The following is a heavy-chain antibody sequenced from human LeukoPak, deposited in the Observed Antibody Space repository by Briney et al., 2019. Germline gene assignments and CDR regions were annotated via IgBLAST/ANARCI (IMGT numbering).Heavy chain of an antibody. V-gene: IGHV3-30*03. CDR2: ISYDGSNK. J-gene: IGHJ6*02. D-gene: IGHD6-13*01. CDR3: ARPYSSSWYFCGMDV. Sequence: GGSLRLSCAASGFTFSSYGMHWVRQAPGKGLEWVAVISYDGSNKYYADSVKGRFTISRDNSKNTLYLQMNSLRAEDTAVYYCARPYSSSWYFCGMDVWGQGTTVTVSS. CDR1: GFTFSSYG.